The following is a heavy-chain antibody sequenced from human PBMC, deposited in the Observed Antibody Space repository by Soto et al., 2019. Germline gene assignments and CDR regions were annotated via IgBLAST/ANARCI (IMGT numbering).Heavy chain of an antibody. CDR2: IYYSGST. D-gene: IGHD2-2*01. CDR1: GGSISSYY. V-gene: IGHV4-59*01. Sequence: SETLSLTCIVSGGSISSYYWSWIRQPPGKGLEWIGNIYYSGSTNYNPSLKSRVNISVDTSKNQFSLKLSSVTAAGTAVYYCARDRRDCSRTSCRPRGMDVWGRGTTVTVAS. J-gene: IGHJ6*02. CDR3: ARDRRDCSRTSCRPRGMDV.